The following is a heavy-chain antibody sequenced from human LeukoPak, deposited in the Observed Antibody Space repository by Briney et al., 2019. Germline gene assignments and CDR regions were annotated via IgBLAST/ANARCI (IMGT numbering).Heavy chain of an antibody. CDR1: GYTFTSYD. D-gene: IGHD1-26*01. CDR2: MNPNSGNT. CDR3: ARVGAPKGDLDY. Sequence: ASVKVSCKASGYTFTSYDINWVRQATGQGLEWMGWMNPNSGNTGYAQKFQGRVTMTRNTSISTAYMELSSLRSEDTAVYYCARVGAPKGDLDYWGQGTLVTVSS. J-gene: IGHJ4*02. V-gene: IGHV1-8*01.